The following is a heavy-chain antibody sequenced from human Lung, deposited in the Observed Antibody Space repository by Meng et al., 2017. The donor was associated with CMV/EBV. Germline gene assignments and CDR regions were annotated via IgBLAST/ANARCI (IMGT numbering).Heavy chain of an antibody. CDR1: GYTFTGYY. Sequence: ASVKVSCKASGYTFTGYYMHWVRQAPGKGHEWMGWINPNSGGTNYAQKFQGRVTMTRDTSISTAYMELSRLRSDDTAVYYCARDMGYWNFDYWGQDTLVTVSS. D-gene: IGHD3-22*01. J-gene: IGHJ4*02. CDR2: INPNSGGT. CDR3: ARDMGYWNFDY. V-gene: IGHV1-2*02.